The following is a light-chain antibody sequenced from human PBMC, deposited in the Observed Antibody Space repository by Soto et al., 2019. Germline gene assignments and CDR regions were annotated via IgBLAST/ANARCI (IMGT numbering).Light chain of an antibody. V-gene: IGKV3-20*01. J-gene: IGKJ1*01. CDR1: QSLTNNY. CDR3: QQYGAFVT. Sequence: EIVLTQSPGTLSLSPGERATLSCRASQSLTNNYFAWYQQKPGRAPRLLIDGASTRATGIPDRFSGSGSGTDFTLTISRLEPEDVAVYYCQQYGAFVTFGQGTKVEI. CDR2: GAS.